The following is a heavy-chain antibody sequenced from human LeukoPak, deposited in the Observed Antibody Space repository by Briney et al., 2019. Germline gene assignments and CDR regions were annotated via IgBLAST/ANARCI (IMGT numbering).Heavy chain of an antibody. V-gene: IGHV3-9*03. CDR2: ISWNSGSI. Sequence: GGSLRLSCAASGFTFDDYAMHWVRQAPGKGLEWVSGISWNSGSIGYADSVKGRFTISRDNAKDSLYLQMNSLRAEDMALYYCAKGSNRDQGRGYYYYYMDVWGKGTTVTVSS. D-gene: IGHD5-24*01. CDR1: GFTFDDYA. CDR3: AKGSNRDQGRGYYYYYMDV. J-gene: IGHJ6*03.